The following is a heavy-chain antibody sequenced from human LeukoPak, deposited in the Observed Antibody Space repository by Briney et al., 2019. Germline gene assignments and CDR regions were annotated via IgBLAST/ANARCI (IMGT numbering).Heavy chain of an antibody. CDR1: GYTFTSYD. V-gene: IGHV1-8*01. Sequence: ASVKVSCKASGYTFTSYDINWVRQATGQGLEWMGWMNPNSGNTGYAQKFQGRVTMTRNTSISTAYMELSSLRSEDTAVYYCARMGISWWYFDYWGQGTLVTVSS. D-gene: IGHD6-13*01. CDR3: ARMGISWWYFDY. J-gene: IGHJ4*02. CDR2: MNPNSGNT.